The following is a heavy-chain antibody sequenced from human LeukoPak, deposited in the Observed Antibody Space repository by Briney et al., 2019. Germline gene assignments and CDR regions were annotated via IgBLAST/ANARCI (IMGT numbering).Heavy chain of an antibody. CDR2: ISGSGGST. CDR3: AKGKWELPYYFDY. J-gene: IGHJ4*02. V-gene: IGHV3-23*01. CDR1: GFTFSSYA. Sequence: GGSLRLSCAASGFTFSSYAMSWVRQAPGKGLEWVSAISGSGGSTYYADSVKGRFTISRDNSKDTLYLQMNSLRAEDTAVYYCAKGKWELPYYFDYWGQGTLVTVSS. D-gene: IGHD1-26*01.